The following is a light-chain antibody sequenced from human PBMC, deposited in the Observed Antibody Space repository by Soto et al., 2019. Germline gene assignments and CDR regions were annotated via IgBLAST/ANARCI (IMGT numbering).Light chain of an antibody. Sequence: DIQMTQSPYSLSASVGDRVTITCRASQSISSYLNWYQQKPGKAPNLLIYAASSLQSGVPSRFSGKGSGTDFSLTISSLQPEDFATYYFQQSYSTPWTFGQGTKVEIK. V-gene: IGKV1-39*01. J-gene: IGKJ1*01. CDR2: AAS. CDR3: QQSYSTPWT. CDR1: QSISSY.